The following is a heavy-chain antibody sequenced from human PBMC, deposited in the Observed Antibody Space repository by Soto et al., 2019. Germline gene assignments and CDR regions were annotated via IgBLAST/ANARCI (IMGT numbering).Heavy chain of an antibody. J-gene: IGHJ5*02. Sequence: PGESLKISCKGSGYSFTSYWISWVRQMPGKGLEWMGRIDPSDSYTNYSPSFQGHVTISADKSISTAYLQWSSLKASDTAMYYCARGRYGDYPHNWFDPWGQGTLVTVSS. CDR2: IDPSDSYT. D-gene: IGHD4-17*01. CDR1: GYSFTSYW. CDR3: ARGRYGDYPHNWFDP. V-gene: IGHV5-10-1*01.